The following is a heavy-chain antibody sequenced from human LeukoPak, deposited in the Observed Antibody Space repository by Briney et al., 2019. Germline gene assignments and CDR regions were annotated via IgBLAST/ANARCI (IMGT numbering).Heavy chain of an antibody. CDR2: IYRSGTT. CDR3: ATIYTGYPGVY. CDR1: GYSISSGRY. J-gene: IGHJ4*02. Sequence: SETLSLTCTVSGYSISSGRYWGWIRQSPGKGLEWIGSIYRSGTTYYNPSLKSRVTISVDTSKNQVSLSLGSVTAADTAVYYCATIYTGYPGVYRGQGTLVTVSS. V-gene: IGHV4-38-2*02. D-gene: IGHD5-12*01.